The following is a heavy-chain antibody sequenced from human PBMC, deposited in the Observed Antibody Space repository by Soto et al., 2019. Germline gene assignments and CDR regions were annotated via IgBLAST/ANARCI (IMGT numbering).Heavy chain of an antibody. CDR3: AKEWTARRALDS. J-gene: IGHJ4*02. D-gene: IGHD5-12*01. Sequence: EVRLLESGGGLVKPGGSLTLSCAVSGFMSRSFSMSWVRQAPGKGLEWISSISGSGEKTFYADSVKGRFTFSRDNYKNILYLEMNNLRVDDKAVYYCAKEWTARRALDSWGQGTLVTVSS. CDR2: ISGSGEKT. V-gene: IGHV3-23*01. CDR1: GFMSRSFS.